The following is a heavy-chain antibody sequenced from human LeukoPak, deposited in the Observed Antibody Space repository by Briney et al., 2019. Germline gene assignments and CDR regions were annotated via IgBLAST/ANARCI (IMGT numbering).Heavy chain of an antibody. CDR2: INHSGST. V-gene: IGHV4-34*01. D-gene: IGHD6-19*01. CDR1: GGSFSDYY. CDR3: ARLHLVSTGWHPMADS. J-gene: IGHJ4*02. Sequence: SEPLSLTCGVYGGSFSDYYWSWIRQPPGKGLEWIGEINHSGSTNYNPSLKSRVTISVDTSKNQFSLKVNSVTAADTAVYYCARLHLVSTGWHPMADSWGQGTLVTVSS.